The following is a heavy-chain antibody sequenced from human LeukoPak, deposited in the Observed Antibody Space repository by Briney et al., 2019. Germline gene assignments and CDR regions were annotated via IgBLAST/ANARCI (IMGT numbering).Heavy chain of an antibody. CDR1: GGSVSSGSYY. CDR3: ARGDDILTGYYPFDH. Sequence: SETLSLTCTVSGGSVSSGSYYWSWIRQPPGKRLEWIGYIYYSGSTNYNPSLKSRVTISVDTSKNQFSLKLSSVTAADTAVYYCARGDDILTGYYPFDHWGQGTLVTVSS. CDR2: IYYSGST. D-gene: IGHD3-9*01. V-gene: IGHV4-61*01. J-gene: IGHJ4*02.